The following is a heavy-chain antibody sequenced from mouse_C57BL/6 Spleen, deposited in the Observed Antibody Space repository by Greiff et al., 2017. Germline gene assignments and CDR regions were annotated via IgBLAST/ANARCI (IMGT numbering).Heavy chain of an antibody. CDR2: INYDGSST. V-gene: IGHV5-16*01. Sequence: EVQLVESEGGLVQPGSSMKLSCTASGFTFSDYYMAWVRQVPEKGLEWVANINYDGSSTYYLDSLKSRFIISRDNAKNILYLQRSSLKSEDTATYYCARGTLYYFDYWGKGTTLTVSS. J-gene: IGHJ2*01. CDR3: ARGTLYYFDY. CDR1: GFTFSDYY.